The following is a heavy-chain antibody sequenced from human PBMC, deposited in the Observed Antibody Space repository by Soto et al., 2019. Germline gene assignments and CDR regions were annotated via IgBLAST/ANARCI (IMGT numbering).Heavy chain of an antibody. V-gene: IGHV5-10-1*01. CDR2: IDPSDSQT. D-gene: IGHD6-13*01. CDR3: ARQSSKQQLADY. CDR1: GYSFAGYW. Sequence: PGESLKISCKGSGYSFAGYWITWVRQKPGKGLEWMGRIDPSDSQTYYSPSFRGHVTISVTKSITTVFLQWSSLRASDTAMYYCARQSSKQQLADYWGQGTLVTVSS. J-gene: IGHJ4*02.